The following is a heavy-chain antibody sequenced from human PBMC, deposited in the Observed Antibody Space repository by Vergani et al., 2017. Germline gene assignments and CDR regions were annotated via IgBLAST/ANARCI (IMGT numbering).Heavy chain of an antibody. D-gene: IGHD2-2*01. Sequence: QVQLEESGPGLVKPSETLSLTCAVYGGSFSGYYWSWIRQPPGKGLEWIGEINHSGSTNYNPSLKSRVTISVDTSKNQFSLKLSSVTAADTAVYYCARAFRKRIPAAMAYFQHWGQGTLVTVSS. CDR3: ARAFRKRIPAAMAYFQH. CDR1: GGSFSGYY. V-gene: IGHV4-34*01. CDR2: INHSGST. J-gene: IGHJ1*01.